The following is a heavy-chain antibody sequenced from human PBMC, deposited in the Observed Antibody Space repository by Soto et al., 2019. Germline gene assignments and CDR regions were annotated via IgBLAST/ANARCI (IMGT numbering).Heavy chain of an antibody. CDR2: MFYSGAT. CDR1: GGSISDISYF. J-gene: IGHJ5*02. Sequence: PSETLSLTCTVSGGSISDISYFFFCIRQPPGKGLQWIGCMFYSGATYYNPSLKNRVTLSVDTSNNEFSLKLVSVTAPDTAVYYCARHKSGSDWLDPWGQGTLVTVSS. CDR3: ARHKSGSDWLDP. D-gene: IGHD2-15*01. V-gene: IGHV4-39*01.